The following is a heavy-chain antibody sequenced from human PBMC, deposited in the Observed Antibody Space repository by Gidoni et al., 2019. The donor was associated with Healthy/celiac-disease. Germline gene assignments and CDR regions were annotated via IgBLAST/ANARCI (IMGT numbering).Heavy chain of an antibody. J-gene: IGHJ4*02. Sequence: QVQLVESGGGLVKPGGSLRLSCAASEFTFSDYYMSWIRQAPGKGLEWVSYISSSSSYTNYADSVKGRFTISRDNAKNSLYLQMNSLRAEDTAVYYCARSNSAVTTLGYFDYWGQGTLVTVSS. D-gene: IGHD4-17*01. CDR2: ISSSSSYT. V-gene: IGHV3-11*06. CDR3: ARSNSAVTTLGYFDY. CDR1: EFTFSDYY.